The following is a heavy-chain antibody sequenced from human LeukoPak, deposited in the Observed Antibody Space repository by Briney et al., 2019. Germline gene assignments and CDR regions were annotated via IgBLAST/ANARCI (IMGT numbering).Heavy chain of an antibody. J-gene: IGHJ4*02. CDR3: AREGRGEYFDY. CDR1: GFTFSSYW. V-gene: IGHV3-7*01. D-gene: IGHD3-10*01. CDR2: INQDGSEK. Sequence: GGSLRLSCAASGFTFSSYWMNWVRQAPGQGREWVANINQDGSEKYYVDTVKGRFTISRDNGKNSLYLQLNSLRAEDTAVYYCAREGRGEYFDYWGQGTLVTVSS.